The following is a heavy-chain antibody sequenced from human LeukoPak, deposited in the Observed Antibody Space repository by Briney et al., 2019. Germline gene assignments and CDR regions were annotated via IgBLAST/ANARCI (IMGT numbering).Heavy chain of an antibody. CDR3: ATDCYDSSGYYTGTY. Sequence: GGSLRLSCAASGFTFSSYAMSWVRQAPGKGLEWVSAISGSGGSTYYADSVKGRFTISRDNSKNTLYLQMNSLRAEDTAVYYCATDCYDSSGYYTGTYWGQGTLVTVSS. CDR1: GFTFSSYA. J-gene: IGHJ4*02. V-gene: IGHV3-23*01. CDR2: ISGSGGST. D-gene: IGHD3-22*01.